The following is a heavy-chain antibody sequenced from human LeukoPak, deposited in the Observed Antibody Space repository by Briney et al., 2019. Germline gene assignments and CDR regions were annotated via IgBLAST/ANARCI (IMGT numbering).Heavy chain of an antibody. CDR3: ARDLTNYYDSSGS. J-gene: IGHJ5*02. CDR1: GYTFTTYA. D-gene: IGHD3-22*01. V-gene: IGHV1-18*01. CDR2: ISTYNGNT. Sequence: ASVKVSCKASGYTFTTYAISWVRQAPGQGLEWMGWISTYNGNTNYAQKFQGRVTLTTDTSTRTAYMDLRSLRSDDTAVYYCARDLTNYYDSSGSWGQGTLVTVSS.